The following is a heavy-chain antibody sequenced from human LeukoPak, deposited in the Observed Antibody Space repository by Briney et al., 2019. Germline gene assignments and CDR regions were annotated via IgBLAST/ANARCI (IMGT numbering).Heavy chain of an antibody. CDR1: GYAFTDYY. D-gene: IGHD5-18*01. V-gene: IGHV1-2*02. CDR3: ATGGAYTYAFQNH. J-gene: IGHJ5*02. CDR2: IVPKSGVT. Sequence: ASVKVSCKASGYAFTDYYMHWVRQAPGQGLEWMGWIVPKSGVTNYAQRFQGSVTMTGDTSISTAYMELSRLTSDDTAVYYCATGGAYTYAFQNHWGQGTLVTVSS.